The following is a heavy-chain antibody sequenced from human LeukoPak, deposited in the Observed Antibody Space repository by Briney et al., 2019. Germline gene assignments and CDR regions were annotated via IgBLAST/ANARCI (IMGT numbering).Heavy chain of an antibody. Sequence: GGSLRLSCAASGFTVSSNYMTWVRQAPGRGLEWVANIKENGNEKNYADSVKGRFTISRDNAKNSVHLQMNILRAEDTAVYYCARDRTYFYDGSGPFYDAYDIWGHGTMVTVSS. CDR3: ARDRTYFYDGSGPFYDAYDI. J-gene: IGHJ3*02. CDR1: GFTVSSNY. CDR2: IKENGNEK. D-gene: IGHD3-22*01. V-gene: IGHV3-7*05.